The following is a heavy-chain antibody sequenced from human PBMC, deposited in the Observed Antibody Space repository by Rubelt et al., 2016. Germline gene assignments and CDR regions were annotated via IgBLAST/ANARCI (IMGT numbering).Heavy chain of an antibody. CDR2: ISGSGGNP. D-gene: IGHD3-10*01. J-gene: IGHJ4*02. CDR1: GFTFRNYD. Sequence: EVQMLESGGGLVQPGGSLRLSCLGAGFTFRNYDMSWVRQAPGKGLEWVQGISGSGGNPYYADSVRGRFTISRDNAKNSLYLQMNSLRADDTAVYYCARAPSGLHCDYWGQGTLVTVSS. V-gene: IGHV3-23*01. CDR3: ARAPSGLHCDY.